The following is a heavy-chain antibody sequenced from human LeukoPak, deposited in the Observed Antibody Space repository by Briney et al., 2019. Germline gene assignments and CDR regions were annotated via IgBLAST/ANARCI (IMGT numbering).Heavy chain of an antibody. J-gene: IGHJ6*02. CDR3: ARSGPGAYYYYGMDV. CDR1: GFTFSSYA. Sequence: GGSLRLSCAASGFTFSSYAMHWVRQAPGKGLEYVSAISSNGGSTYYANSVKGRFTISRDNSKNTLYLQMRSLRAEDMAVYYCARSGPGAYYYYGMDVWGQGTTVTVSS. D-gene: IGHD1-26*01. V-gene: IGHV3-64*01. CDR2: ISSNGGST.